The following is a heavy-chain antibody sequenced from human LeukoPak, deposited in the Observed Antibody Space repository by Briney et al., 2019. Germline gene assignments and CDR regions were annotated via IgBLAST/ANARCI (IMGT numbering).Heavy chain of an antibody. CDR3: ANGGHTGSNYFDF. J-gene: IGHJ4*02. D-gene: IGHD1-26*01. V-gene: IGHV3-23*01. CDR1: EFTFDNYA. CDR2: ISGSGYYS. Sequence: PGGSLRLSCAASEFTFDNYAMSWVRQAPGKGLEWVSVISGSGYYSYYADSVKGRFTVSRDNSKTTLYLQMNSLRADDTAVYYCANGGHTGSNYFDFWGQGTLVTVSS.